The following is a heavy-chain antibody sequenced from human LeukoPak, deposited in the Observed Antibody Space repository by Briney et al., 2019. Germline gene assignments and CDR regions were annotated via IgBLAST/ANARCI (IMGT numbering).Heavy chain of an antibody. V-gene: IGHV1-46*01. CDR1: GYTFTSYY. CDR3: ARAPSVRGVYYYYYMDV. Sequence: ASVKVSCKASGYTFTSYYMHWVRQAPGQGLEWMGIINPSGGSTSYAQKFQGRVTMTRDMSTSTVYMELSSLRSEDTAVYYCARAPSVRGVYYYYYMDVWGKGTTVTVSS. D-gene: IGHD3-10*01. CDR2: INPSGGST. J-gene: IGHJ6*03.